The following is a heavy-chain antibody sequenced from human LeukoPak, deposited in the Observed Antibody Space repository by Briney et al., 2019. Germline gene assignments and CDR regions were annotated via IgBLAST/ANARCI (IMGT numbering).Heavy chain of an antibody. J-gene: IGHJ3*02. CDR2: IHYSGST. V-gene: IGHV4-59*12. CDR3: ARGSYYYDSSGYRVKAFDI. CDR1: GGSISSYY. Sequence: SETLSLTCTVSGGSISSYYWSWIRQPPGKGLEWIGYIHYSGSTNYNPSLKSRVTISVDTSKNQFSLKLSSVTAADTAVYYCARGSYYYDSSGYRVKAFDIWGQGTMVTVSS. D-gene: IGHD3-22*01.